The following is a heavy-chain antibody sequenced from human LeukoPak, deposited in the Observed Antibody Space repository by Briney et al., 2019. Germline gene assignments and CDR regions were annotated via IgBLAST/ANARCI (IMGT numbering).Heavy chain of an antibody. CDR1: GFTFSSYA. CDR2: ISGSGGST. D-gene: IGHD3-16*02. Sequence: GGSLRLSCAASGFTFSSYAMSWVRQAPGKGLEWVSAISGSGGSTYYADSVKGRFTISRDNSKNTLYLQMNSLRAEDTAVYYCAKRTRLGELSLYNYYYYGMDVWGKGTTVTVSS. CDR3: AKRTRLGELSLYNYYYYGMDV. V-gene: IGHV3-23*01. J-gene: IGHJ6*04.